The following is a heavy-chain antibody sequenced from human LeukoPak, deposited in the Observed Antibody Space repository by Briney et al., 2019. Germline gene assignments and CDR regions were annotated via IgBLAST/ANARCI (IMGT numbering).Heavy chain of an antibody. D-gene: IGHD2-15*01. CDR2: ISGSGGST. Sequence: PGGSLRLSCAASGFTFSNYALSWVRRAPGKGLEWVSDISGSGGSTYYADSVKGRFTISRDNSKNTMYLQMNSLRAEDTAVYYCARGLYCSGGSCYWAPFDYWGQGTLVTVSS. CDR3: ARGLYCSGGSCYWAPFDY. J-gene: IGHJ4*02. CDR1: GFTFSNYA. V-gene: IGHV3-23*01.